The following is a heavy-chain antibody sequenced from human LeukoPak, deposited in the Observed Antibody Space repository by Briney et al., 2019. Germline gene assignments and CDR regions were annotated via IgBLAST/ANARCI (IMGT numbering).Heavy chain of an antibody. J-gene: IGHJ4*02. CDR1: GFTFGGYG. D-gene: IGHD6-13*01. Sequence: PGGSLRLSCAGSGFTFGGYGMHWFRQTPGKGLEWVAVIAYDGSGAFYADSVKGRFTISRDNSKNTMSVQMDDLRAEDTAVYYCTRYSNDHFDYWGQGTLVTVSS. CDR2: IAYDGSGA. CDR3: TRYSNDHFDY. V-gene: IGHV3-33*01.